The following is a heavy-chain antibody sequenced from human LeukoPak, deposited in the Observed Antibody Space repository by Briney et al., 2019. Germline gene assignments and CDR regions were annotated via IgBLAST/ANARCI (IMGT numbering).Heavy chain of an antibody. V-gene: IGHV3-21*01. CDR3: ARETTVTTMDDS. CDR2: ISSSSTYI. CDR1: GFTFNTYS. D-gene: IGHD4-17*01. Sequence: GGSLRLSCAASGFTFNTYSMNWVRQAPGKGLQWVSSISSSSTYIYYEDSVKGRFTISRDNAKNSLFLQMNNLRADDTAVYYCARETTVTTMDDSWGQGTLVTVSS. J-gene: IGHJ4*02.